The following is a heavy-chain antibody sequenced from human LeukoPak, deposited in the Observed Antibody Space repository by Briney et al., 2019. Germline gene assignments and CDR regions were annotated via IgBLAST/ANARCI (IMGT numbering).Heavy chain of an antibody. CDR2: ISGSGGST. V-gene: IGHV3-23*01. Sequence: GGSLRLSCAASGFTFSSYAMSWVRQAPGKGLEWVSAISGSGGSTYYADSVKGRFTISRDNSKNTLYLRMNSLRAEDTAVYYCARDNGLVGATSYYFDYWGQGTLVTVSS. CDR3: ARDNGLVGATSYYFDY. J-gene: IGHJ4*02. CDR1: GFTFSSYA. D-gene: IGHD1-26*01.